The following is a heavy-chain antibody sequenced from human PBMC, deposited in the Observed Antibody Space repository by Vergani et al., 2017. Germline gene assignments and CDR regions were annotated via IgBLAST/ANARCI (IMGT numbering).Heavy chain of an antibody. CDR1: GYTFTGYY. D-gene: IGHD3-22*01. V-gene: IGHV1-2*02. CDR3: ARDAGHYDSSGSLTF. CDR2: INPNSGGT. J-gene: IGHJ4*02. Sequence: QVQLVQSGAEVKKPGASVKVSCKASGYTFTGYYMHWVRQAPGQGLEWMGWINPNSGGTNYAQKFQGRVTMTRDTSISTAYMELSRLRSDDTAVYYCARDAGHYDSSGSLTFWGQGTLVTVSS.